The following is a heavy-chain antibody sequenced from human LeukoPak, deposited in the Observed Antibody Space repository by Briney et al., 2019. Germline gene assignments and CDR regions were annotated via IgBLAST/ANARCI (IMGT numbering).Heavy chain of an antibody. V-gene: IGHV4-34*01. J-gene: IGHJ4*02. CDR1: GGSFSGYY. Sequence: PSETLSLTCAVYGGSFSGYYWSWIRQPPGKGLEWIGEINHSGSTNYNPSLKSRVTISVDTSKNQFSLKLSSVTAADTAVYYCARGLWEWLLWGQGTRVTVSS. CDR3: ARGLWEWLL. CDR2: INHSGST. D-gene: IGHD3-3*01.